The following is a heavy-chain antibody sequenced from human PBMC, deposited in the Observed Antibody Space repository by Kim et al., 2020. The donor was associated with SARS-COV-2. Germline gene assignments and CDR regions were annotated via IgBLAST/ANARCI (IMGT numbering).Heavy chain of an antibody. CDR2: INSDGSST. V-gene: IGHV3-74*01. D-gene: IGHD3-10*01. CDR3: ARVRFGVNAFDI. J-gene: IGHJ3*02. Sequence: GGSLRLSCAASGFTFSSYWMHWVRQAPGKGLVWVSRINSDGSSTSYADSVKGRFTISRDNAKNTLYLQMNSLRAEDTAVYYCARVRFGVNAFDIWGQGTMVTVSS. CDR1: GFTFSSYW.